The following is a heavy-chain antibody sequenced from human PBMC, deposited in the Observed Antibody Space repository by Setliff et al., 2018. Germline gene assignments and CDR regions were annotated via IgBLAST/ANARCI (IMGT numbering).Heavy chain of an antibody. CDR3: AREGLTIFGVVIRRSYFDY. CDR1: GGSISSSNW. D-gene: IGHD3-3*01. V-gene: IGHV4-4*02. J-gene: IGHJ4*02. CDR2: IYHSGST. Sequence: SETLSLTCAVSGGSISSSNWWSWVRQPPGKGLEWIGEIYHSGSTNYNPPLKSRVTISVDKSKNQFSLKLSSVTAADTAVYYCAREGLTIFGVVIRRSYFDYWGQGTLVTVSS.